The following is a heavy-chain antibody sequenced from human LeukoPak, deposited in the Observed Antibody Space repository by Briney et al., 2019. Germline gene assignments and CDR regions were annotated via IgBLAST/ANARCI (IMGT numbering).Heavy chain of an antibody. CDR3: ARGSPRAPLWFGV. D-gene: IGHD3-10*01. CDR1: GGTFSSYA. CDR2: MNPNSGNT. V-gene: IGHV1-8*02. Sequence: ASVKVSCKASGGTFSSYAISWVRQAPGQGLEWMGWMNPNSGNTGYAQKFQGRVTMTRNTSISTAYMELGSLRSEDTAVYFCARGSPRAPLWFGVGGQGTLVTVSS. J-gene: IGHJ4*02.